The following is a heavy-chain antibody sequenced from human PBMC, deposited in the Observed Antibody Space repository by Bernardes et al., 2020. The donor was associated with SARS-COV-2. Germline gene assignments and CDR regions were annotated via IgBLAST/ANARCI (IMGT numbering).Heavy chain of an antibody. J-gene: IGHJ6*02. Sequence: GGSLRLSCAASGFIFSDYDMHWVRQVTGKGLEWVSFIKNVGDTDYAGSVKGRFIVSRENAKNSFFLQLNSLRAGDTAVYYCARGRMKGGTTSSSYRGLDVWGQGTTVIVSS. V-gene: IGHV3-13*01. CDR3: ARGRMKGGTTSSSYRGLDV. CDR1: GFIFSDYD. D-gene: IGHD1-1*01. CDR2: IKNVGDT.